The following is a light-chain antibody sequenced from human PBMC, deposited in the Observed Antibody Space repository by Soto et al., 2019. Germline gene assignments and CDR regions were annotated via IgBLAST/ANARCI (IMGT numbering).Light chain of an antibody. CDR1: SSDVGGYKY. Sequence: QSALTQPASVSGSPGQSITISCTGTSSDVGGYKYVSWYQQHPDKAPKLIIFEVSNRPSGISSRFSGSKSGNTASLTISGLLAEDEADYYCASYTSSSTSVMFGRGTKLTVL. CDR3: ASYTSSSTSVM. J-gene: IGLJ3*02. CDR2: EVS. V-gene: IGLV2-14*01.